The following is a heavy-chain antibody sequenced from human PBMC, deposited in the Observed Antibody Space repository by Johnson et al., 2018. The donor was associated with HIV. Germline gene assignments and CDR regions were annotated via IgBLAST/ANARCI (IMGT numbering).Heavy chain of an antibody. CDR3: TTRTLWFAYAFDI. CDR2: ISYDGSNK. Sequence: QVQLVESGGGVVQPGRSLRLSCAASGFTFSSYAMHWVRQAPGKGLEWVAVISYDGSNKYYADSVKGRFTISRDNAKNSLYLQMNSLRADDTAVYYCTTRTLWFAYAFDIWGQGTMVTVSS. J-gene: IGHJ3*02. D-gene: IGHD3-10*01. CDR1: GFTFSSYA. V-gene: IGHV3-30*04.